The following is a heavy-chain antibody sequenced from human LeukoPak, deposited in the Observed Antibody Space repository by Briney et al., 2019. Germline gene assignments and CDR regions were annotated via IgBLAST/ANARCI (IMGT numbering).Heavy chain of an antibody. CDR2: TYYRSKWYN. Sequence: SQTLSLTCAISGDSVSSKNAAWNWLRQSPSRGLEWLGRTYYRSKWYNDYAVSVKSRITINPDTSKNQFSLHLNSVTPEDAAVYYCARSTGWLNGNWGKGTLVTVSS. V-gene: IGHV6-1*01. D-gene: IGHD2-8*02. J-gene: IGHJ4*02. CDR3: ARSTGWLNGN. CDR1: GDSVSSKNAA.